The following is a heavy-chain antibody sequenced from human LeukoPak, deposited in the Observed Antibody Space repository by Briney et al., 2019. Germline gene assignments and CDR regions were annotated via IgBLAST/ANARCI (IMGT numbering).Heavy chain of an antibody. CDR2: FDPEDGET. V-gene: IGHV1-24*01. CDR3: ATGRSWSGSSYYYYMDV. D-gene: IGHD3-3*01. J-gene: IGHJ6*03. CDR1: GYTLTELS. Sequence: EASVKVSCKVSGYTLTELSMHWVRQAPGKGLEWMGGFDPEDGETIYAQKFQGRVTMTEDTSTDTAYMELSSLRSEDTAVYYCATGRSWSGSSYYYYMDVWGKGTTVTVSS.